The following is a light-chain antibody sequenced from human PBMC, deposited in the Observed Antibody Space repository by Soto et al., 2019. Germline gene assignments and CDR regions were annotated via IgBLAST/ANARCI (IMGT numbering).Light chain of an antibody. CDR3: QQYSSPLRQYT. CDR2: GAS. Sequence: EIVLTQSPGTLSLSPGERATLSCRASQSVISSHLAWYQQKPGQPPRLLIYGASSRATGIPGRFSGSGSGTDFTLTISRLEPEDVAVYYCQQYSSPLRQYTFRQGTKLEIK. J-gene: IGKJ2*01. V-gene: IGKV3-20*01. CDR1: QSVISSH.